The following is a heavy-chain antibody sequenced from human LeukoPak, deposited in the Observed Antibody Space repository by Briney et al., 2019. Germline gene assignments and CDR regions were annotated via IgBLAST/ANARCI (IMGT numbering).Heavy chain of an antibody. CDR2: INWNGGST. CDR3: ARGTYYYDSSGYYSY. D-gene: IGHD3-22*01. J-gene: IGHJ4*02. Sequence: GGSLRLSCAASGFTFDEYGMSWVRQAPGKGLEWVSGINWNGGSTGCADSVKGRFTISRDNAKNSLYLQMNSLRAEDTALYYCARGTYYYDSSGYYSYWGQGTLVTVSS. V-gene: IGHV3-20*04. CDR1: GFTFDEYG.